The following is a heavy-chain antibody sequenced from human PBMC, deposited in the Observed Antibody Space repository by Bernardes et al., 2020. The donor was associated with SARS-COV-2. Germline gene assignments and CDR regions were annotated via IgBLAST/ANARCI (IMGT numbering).Heavy chain of an antibody. V-gene: IGHV4-39*01. Sequence: SETLSLTCTVSGGSISNRNFYWGWIRQPPGKGLEWIGTIYYSGGTHHNPSLKSRTTMSVDTSKNQFSLKLTSVTAADTAIYYCATIAAPGSPPWGWFDPWGQGTLVTVSS. J-gene: IGHJ5*02. D-gene: IGHD6-13*01. CDR3: ATIAAPGSPPWGWFDP. CDR1: GGSISNRNFY. CDR2: IYYSGGT.